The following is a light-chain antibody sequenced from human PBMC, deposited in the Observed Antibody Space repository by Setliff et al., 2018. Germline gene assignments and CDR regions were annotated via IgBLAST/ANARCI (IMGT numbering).Light chain of an antibody. Sequence: DIQMTQSPSSLSASVGDRVTITCRASQSISNFLNWYQQRPGKAPKLLIYAASSLQSGVPSRFSGSGSGTDFTLTISSLQPEDFATYYCQQSYSISQTFGQGTKVDNK. J-gene: IGKJ1*01. V-gene: IGKV1-39*01. CDR2: AAS. CDR3: QQSYSISQT. CDR1: QSISNF.